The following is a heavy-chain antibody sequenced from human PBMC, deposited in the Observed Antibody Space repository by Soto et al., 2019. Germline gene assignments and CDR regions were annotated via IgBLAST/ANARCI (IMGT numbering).Heavy chain of an antibody. V-gene: IGHV4-34*01. CDR2: INHSGST. J-gene: IGHJ4*02. D-gene: IGHD6-19*01. CDR3: ARGWSSGSYYLFDY. Sequence: SENLSPTCDVYGRSFSGYYWRWIRQTPGKGLEWSGAINHSGSTNYNPSLKSRVSISVDTSKNQFSLTLTSVTAADTAVYSCARGWSSGSYYLFDYWGRVTLVTVS. CDR1: GRSFSGYY.